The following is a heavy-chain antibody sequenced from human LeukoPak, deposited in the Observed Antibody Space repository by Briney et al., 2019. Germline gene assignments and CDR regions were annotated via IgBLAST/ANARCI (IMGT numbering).Heavy chain of an antibody. CDR1: GYTFTGYY. CDR3: ARVGGYCSSTSCYGLYGMDV. Sequence: ASVKVSCNASGYTFTGYYMHWVRQAPGQGLEWMGRSNPNSGGTNYAQKFQGRVTMTRDTSISTAYMELSRLRSEDTAVYYCARVGGYCSSTSCYGLYGMDVWGQGTTVTVSS. V-gene: IGHV1-2*06. CDR2: SNPNSGGT. J-gene: IGHJ6*02. D-gene: IGHD2-2*01.